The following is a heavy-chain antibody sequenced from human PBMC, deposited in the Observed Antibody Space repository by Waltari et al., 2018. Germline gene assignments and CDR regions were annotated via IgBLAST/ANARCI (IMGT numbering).Heavy chain of an antibody. J-gene: IGHJ6*03. V-gene: IGHV4-34*01. CDR2: INHSGST. D-gene: IGHD3-10*01. CDR3: ARRYYGSGSYTSSYYMDV. CDR1: GGSFSGYY. Sequence: QVQLQESGPGLVKPSGTLSLTCAVYGGSFSGYYWSWIRQPTGKGLEWIGEINHSGSTNYNPSLKSRVTISVDTSKNQFSLKLSSVTAADTAVYYCARRYYGSGSYTSSYYMDVWGKGTTVTVSS.